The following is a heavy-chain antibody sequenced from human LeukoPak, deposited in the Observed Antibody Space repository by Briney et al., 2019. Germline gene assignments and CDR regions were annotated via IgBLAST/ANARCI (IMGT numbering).Heavy chain of an antibody. CDR2: MSNDGSIK. Sequence: GGSLRLSCAASGFTFSEYTIHWVRQAPGKGLEWVAVMSNDGSIKKYANSVKGRFTISRDNSKNTLYLQMDSLRAEDTAVYYCAREFTIFGVVIQRYDAFDIWGQETMVTVSS. CDR3: AREFTIFGVVIQRYDAFDI. J-gene: IGHJ3*02. D-gene: IGHD3-3*01. V-gene: IGHV3-30-3*01. CDR1: GFTFSEYT.